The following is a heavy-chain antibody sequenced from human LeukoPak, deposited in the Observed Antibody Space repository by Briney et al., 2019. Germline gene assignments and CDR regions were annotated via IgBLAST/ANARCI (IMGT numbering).Heavy chain of an antibody. D-gene: IGHD4-17*01. V-gene: IGHV4-38-2*01. CDR3: ARPNPYNYGTDAFAI. Sequence: SETLSLTCAVSGYSISSGYYWGRIRQPPGKGLEWIGSIYHSGSTYYNPSLKSRVTISVDTPKNQFSLKLSSVTAADTAVYYCARPNPYNYGTDAFAIWGQGTMVTVSS. CDR2: IYHSGST. CDR1: GYSISSGYY. J-gene: IGHJ3*02.